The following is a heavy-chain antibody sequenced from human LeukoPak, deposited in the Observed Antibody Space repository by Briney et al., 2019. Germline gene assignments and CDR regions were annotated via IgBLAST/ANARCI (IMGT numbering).Heavy chain of an antibody. Sequence: GSLRLSFAASGFTFSIYAMNWVRQAPGKGLEWISTVSASGGSTYYTDSIKGRFTISRDNSKNTLYLQMNSLRADDTAVYYCAKLTVVDYWGQRTLVTVSS. CDR1: GFTFSIYA. V-gene: IGHV3-23*01. CDR3: AKLTVVDY. D-gene: IGHD4-23*01. CDR2: VSASGGST. J-gene: IGHJ4*02.